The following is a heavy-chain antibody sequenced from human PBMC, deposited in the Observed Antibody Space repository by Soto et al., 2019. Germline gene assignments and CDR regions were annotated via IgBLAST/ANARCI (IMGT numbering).Heavy chain of an antibody. CDR2: IIPIFGTA. CDR1: GGTFSSYA. CDR3: AREGEGDWGISQRPAPVDAFAI. J-gene: IGHJ3*02. D-gene: IGHD3-16*01. V-gene: IGHV1-69*12. Sequence: QVQLVQSGAEVKKPGSSVKVSCKASGGTFSSYAISWVRQAPGQGLEWMGGIIPIFGTANYAQKFQGRVTITEDESTSTAYMELSSLRCEDTAVYSCAREGEGDWGISQRPAPVDAFAIWGRGTMVTVSS.